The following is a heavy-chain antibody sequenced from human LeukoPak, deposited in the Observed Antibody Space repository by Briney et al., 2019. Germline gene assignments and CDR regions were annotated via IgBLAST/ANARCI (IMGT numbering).Heavy chain of an antibody. CDR1: GFTFSTYA. Sequence: GGSLRLSCAASGFTFSTYAMTWVRQARGKGLEWVSGISGSGSNTYYADSKKGPFTISRDNSKNMLYLQMNSLRADDTAVYYCAKGRGLPGSAWFDPWGQGTLVTVSS. CDR2: ISGSGSNT. CDR3: AKGRGLPGSAWFDP. D-gene: IGHD3-10*01. V-gene: IGHV3-23*01. J-gene: IGHJ5*02.